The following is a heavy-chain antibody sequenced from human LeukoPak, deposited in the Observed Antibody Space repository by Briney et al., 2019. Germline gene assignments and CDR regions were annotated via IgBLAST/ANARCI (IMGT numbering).Heavy chain of an antibody. Sequence: SETLSLTCNVSGGSMRSSSYYWGWIRQSPGKGLEWIGSIYYIGITYYKAALKSRVSISVDTSKNQFSLRLNSVTAADMAVYYCARLIQYSSSSRFFQHWGLGTLVTVS. CDR2: IYYIGIT. CDR3: ARLIQYSSSSRFFQH. CDR1: GGSMRSSSYY. D-gene: IGHD6-6*01. J-gene: IGHJ1*01. V-gene: IGHV4-39*01.